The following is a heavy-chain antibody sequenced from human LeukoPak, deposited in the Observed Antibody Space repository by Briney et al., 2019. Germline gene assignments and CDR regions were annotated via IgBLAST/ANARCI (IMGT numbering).Heavy chain of an antibody. CDR3: ARDHSAGRYYFDH. V-gene: IGHV3-33*01. CDR1: GFTFSSYS. J-gene: IGHJ4*02. CDR2: IWSDGNKK. Sequence: PGRSLRLSCAVSGFTFSSYSIQWVRQAPGKGLEWVAVIWSDGNKKYYADSVKGRSTISRDNSKNTLYLQMNSLRAEDTAVYYCARDHSAGRYYFDHWGQGTLVTVSS. D-gene: IGHD5-18*01.